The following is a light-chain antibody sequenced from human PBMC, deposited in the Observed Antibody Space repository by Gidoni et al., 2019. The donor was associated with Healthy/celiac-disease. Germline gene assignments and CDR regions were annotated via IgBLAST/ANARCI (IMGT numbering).Light chain of an antibody. CDR3: QQRSNWPLALT. CDR2: DAS. Sequence: DIVLTHSPATLSLSPGERATLSCRASQSVSSYLAWYQQKPGQAPRLLIYDASNRATGIPARFSGSGSGTDFTLTISSLEPEDFAVYYCQQRSNWPLALTFGGXTKVEIK. J-gene: IGKJ4*01. CDR1: QSVSSY. V-gene: IGKV3-11*01.